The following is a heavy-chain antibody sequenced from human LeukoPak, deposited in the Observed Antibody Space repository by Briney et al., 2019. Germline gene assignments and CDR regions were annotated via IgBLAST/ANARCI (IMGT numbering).Heavy chain of an antibody. D-gene: IGHD3-10*01. J-gene: IGHJ3*02. V-gene: IGHV3-33*01. CDR1: GFTFSNYG. Sequence: GRSLRLSCAASGFTFSNYGMHWVRQAPGKGLEWVAVIWYDGNNKNYADSVKGRFTISRDNSKNTLYLQMNSLRAEDTAVYYCARNYGSGRRSDALDIWGQGTMVTVSS. CDR3: ARNYGSGRRSDALDI. CDR2: IWYDGNNK.